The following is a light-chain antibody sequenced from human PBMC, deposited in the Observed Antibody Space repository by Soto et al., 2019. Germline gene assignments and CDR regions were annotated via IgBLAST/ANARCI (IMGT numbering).Light chain of an antibody. V-gene: IGKV3-11*01. J-gene: IGKJ4*02. CDR1: QSVSTY. CDR3: QQRYNWPLT. Sequence: ETVLTQSPATLSLSPGDRATLSCRASQSVSTYLAWYQQRRGQAPRLLIYDASSRASGIPARFSGSGSGTDFTLTISSLEPEDFAVYYCQQRYNWPLTFGGGTTVEI. CDR2: DAS.